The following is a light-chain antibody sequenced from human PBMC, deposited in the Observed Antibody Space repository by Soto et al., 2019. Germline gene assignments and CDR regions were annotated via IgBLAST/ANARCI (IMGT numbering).Light chain of an antibody. Sequence: EIVLTQSPGTLSLSPGERATLSCRASQSVSSSYLAWYQHKPGQAPRLLIYGASSRATGIPDRFSGSGSVSDSTLTISGLEPEDCAVYYCQQYGSSPHTFGQGTKLESK. CDR2: GAS. V-gene: IGKV3-20*01. J-gene: IGKJ2*01. CDR1: QSVSSSY. CDR3: QQYGSSPHT.